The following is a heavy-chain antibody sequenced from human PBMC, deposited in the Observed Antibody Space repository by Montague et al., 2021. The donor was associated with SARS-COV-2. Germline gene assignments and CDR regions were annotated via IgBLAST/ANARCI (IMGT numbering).Heavy chain of an antibody. CDR2: ISWNSGSI. D-gene: IGHD3/OR15-3a*01. J-gene: IGHJ4*02. V-gene: IGHV3-9*01. CDR1: GFTFDDYA. CDR3: ALPQGLGFDY. Sequence: SLRLSCAASGFTFDDYAMHWVRQAPGKGLEWVSGISWNSGSIGYADSVKGRFTISRDNAKNSLYLQMNSLRAEDTALYYCALPQGLGFDYWGQGTLVTVS.